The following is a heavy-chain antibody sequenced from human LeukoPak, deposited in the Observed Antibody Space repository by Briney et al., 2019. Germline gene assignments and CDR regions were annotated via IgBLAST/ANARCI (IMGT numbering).Heavy chain of an antibody. CDR1: GYTFTGYY. CDR2: INPNSGGT. V-gene: IGHV1-2*02. D-gene: IGHD3-3*01. J-gene: IGHJ4*02. CDR3: ARHYDFWSGYYGD. Sequence: VASVKVSCKASGYTFTGYYMHWVRQAPGQGLEWMGWINPNSGGTNYAQKFQGRVTMTRDTSISTAYMELNRLRSDDTAVYYCARHYDFWSGYYGDWGQGTLVTVSS.